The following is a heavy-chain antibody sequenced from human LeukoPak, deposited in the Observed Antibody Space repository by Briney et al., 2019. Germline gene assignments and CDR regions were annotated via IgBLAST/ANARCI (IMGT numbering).Heavy chain of an antibody. CDR1: GGTFSSYA. CDR3: ASEDTAMVYYFDY. V-gene: IGHV1-69*04. J-gene: IGHJ4*02. D-gene: IGHD5-18*01. CDR2: IIPILGIA. Sequence: SVKVSCKASGGTFSSYAISWVRQAPGQGLEWMGRIIPILGIANYAQKFQGRVTITADKSTSTAYMELSSLRSEDTAVYYRASEDTAMVYYFDYWGQGTLVTVSS.